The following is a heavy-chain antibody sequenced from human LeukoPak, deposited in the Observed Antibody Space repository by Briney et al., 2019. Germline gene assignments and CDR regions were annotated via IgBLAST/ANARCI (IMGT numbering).Heavy chain of an antibody. V-gene: IGHV7-4-1*02. D-gene: IGHD2-2*01. Sequence: ALVKLSCTAAGSTVISYGMNWVRQSPGQGLEWRGWINANTGNPTYSQGFTGRFVFSLDTSVSTAYLQISSLKAEDTTVYYCARAWAVATAFDIWGQGTMVTVCS. CDR2: INANTGNP. J-gene: IGHJ3*02. CDR3: ARAWAVATAFDI. CDR1: GSTVISYG.